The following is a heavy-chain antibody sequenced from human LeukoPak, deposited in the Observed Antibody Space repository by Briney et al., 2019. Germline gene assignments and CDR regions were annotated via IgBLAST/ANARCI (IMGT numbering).Heavy chain of an antibody. V-gene: IGHV3-23*01. J-gene: IGHJ4*02. CDR1: GFAFSSFA. CDR3: AKGIFSSSFFYFDY. CDR2: ISDSGGST. D-gene: IGHD6-13*01. Sequence: GGSLRLSCAASGFAFSSFAMSWVRQAPGKGLEWVSGISDSGGSTYYADSVKGRFTISRDNSKDTLYLQMNSLRADDTALYYCAKGIFSSSFFYFDYWGQGTLVTVSS.